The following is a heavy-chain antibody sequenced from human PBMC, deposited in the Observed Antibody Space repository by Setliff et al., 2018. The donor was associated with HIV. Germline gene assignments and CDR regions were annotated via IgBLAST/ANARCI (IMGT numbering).Heavy chain of an antibody. CDR1: GGSFIGSSFQ. CDR3: ARGPPFAY. V-gene: IGHV4-39*07. Sequence: SETLSLTCNVSGGSFIGSSFQSTWIRQAPGKGLGWIGDIAYSGTTMYFNYNPSLESRLSLSEDTSRHQFSLKLTSVTADDTGIYHCARGPPFAYWGQGLLVTVSS. J-gene: IGHJ4*02. CDR2: IAYSGTTMYF.